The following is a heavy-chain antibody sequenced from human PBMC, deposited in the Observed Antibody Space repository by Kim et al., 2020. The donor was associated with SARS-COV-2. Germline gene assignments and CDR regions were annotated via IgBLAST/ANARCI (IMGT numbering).Heavy chain of an antibody. V-gene: IGHV1-69*13. CDR3: ASEVAGHPNWFDP. D-gene: IGHD6-19*01. J-gene: IGHJ5*02. CDR2: IIPIFGTA. CDR1: GGTFSSYA. Sequence: SVKVSCKASGGTFSSYAISWVRQAPGQGLEWMGGIIPIFGTANYAQKFQGRVTITADESTSTAYMELSSLRSEDTAVYYCASEVAGHPNWFDPWGQGTLVTVSS.